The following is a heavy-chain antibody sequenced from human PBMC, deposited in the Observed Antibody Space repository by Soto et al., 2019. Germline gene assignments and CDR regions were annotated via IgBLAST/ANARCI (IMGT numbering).Heavy chain of an antibody. J-gene: IGHJ3*02. D-gene: IGHD3-3*01. Sequence: SETLSLTCTVSGGSISSYYWSWIRQPPGKGLEWIGYIYYSGSTNYNPSLKSRVTISVDTSKNQFSLKLSSVTAADTAVYYCARHMSFNDFWSAYNTDAFDIWGQGTMVTVS. V-gene: IGHV4-59*08. CDR1: GGSISSYY. CDR2: IYYSGST. CDR3: ARHMSFNDFWSAYNTDAFDI.